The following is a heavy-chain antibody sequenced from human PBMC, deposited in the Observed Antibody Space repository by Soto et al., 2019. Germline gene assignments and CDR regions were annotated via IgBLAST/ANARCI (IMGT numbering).Heavy chain of an antibody. Sequence: EVQLVGSGGGLVQPGRSLRLSCAASGFTFPDYAMHWVRQAPGKGLEWVSGISWSGDSIAYADSVKGRFTVSRDNAKNSLYLQMDSLRAEDTAFYYCAKDRNSYITSSLSYWGQGTLVTVSS. V-gene: IGHV3-9*01. CDR2: ISWSGDSI. D-gene: IGHD6-6*01. CDR3: AKDRNSYITSSLSY. J-gene: IGHJ4*02. CDR1: GFTFPDYA.